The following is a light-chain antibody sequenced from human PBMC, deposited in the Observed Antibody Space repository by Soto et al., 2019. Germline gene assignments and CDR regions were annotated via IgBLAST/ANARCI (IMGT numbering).Light chain of an antibody. V-gene: IGKV1-5*03. CDR1: QTISTY. CDR2: KAS. CDR3: QHYNSYSEA. Sequence: DIQMTQSPSFLSASVGDPVTITSRARQTISTYLNWYQPKPGXXPILLIYKASSLESGVPSRFSGSGAGTECTLSISSLQPDDFAAYYCQHYNSYSEAFDQGTKVDIK. J-gene: IGKJ1*01.